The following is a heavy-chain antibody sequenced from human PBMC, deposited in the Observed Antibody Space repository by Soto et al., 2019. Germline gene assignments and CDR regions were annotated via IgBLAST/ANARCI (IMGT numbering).Heavy chain of an antibody. CDR1: VGTFSSYA. V-gene: IGHV1-69*13. D-gene: IGHD2-8*01. J-gene: IGHJ6*02. CDR2: TIPIFGEG. Sequence: ASVKVSCQASVGTFSSYAISWVRQAPGQGLEWMGGTIPIFGEGNYAKKYQGRGTITADEVKSRAYIERSSVRSEETVVNYYARERGGYVVCYSVSCYYYYGMDYWGQGTTVTVSS. CDR3: ARERGGYVVCYSVSCYYYYGMDY.